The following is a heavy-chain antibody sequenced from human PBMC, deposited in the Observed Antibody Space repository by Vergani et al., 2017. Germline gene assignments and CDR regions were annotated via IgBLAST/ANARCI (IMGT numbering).Heavy chain of an antibody. CDR2: VYWDDDK. D-gene: IGHD3-3*01. Sequence: QITLKESGPTLVKPTQTLTLTCTFSGFSLSTNGVGVGWLRQSPGKALEFLALVYWDDDKRYSPSLQSRLTITKDTSNNQVVLTMTNMDFVDTGTYCCARLLLQYLEYDQWGQGTLVTVSS. V-gene: IGHV2-5*02. CDR3: ARLLLQYLEYDQ. J-gene: IGHJ4*02. CDR1: GFSLSTNGVG.